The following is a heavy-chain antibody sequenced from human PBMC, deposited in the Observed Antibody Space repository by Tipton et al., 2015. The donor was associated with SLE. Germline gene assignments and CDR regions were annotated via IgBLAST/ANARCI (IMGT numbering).Heavy chain of an antibody. CDR1: GGSFSGYY. CDR2: INHSGST. CDR3: AKGGYSYGY. D-gene: IGHD5-18*01. V-gene: IGHV4-34*01. J-gene: IGHJ4*02. Sequence: TLSLTCTVYGGSFSGYYWSWIRQPPGKGLEWIGEINHSGSTNYNPSLKSRVTISVDTSKNQFSLKLSSVTAADTAVYYCAKGGYSYGYWGQGTLVTVSS.